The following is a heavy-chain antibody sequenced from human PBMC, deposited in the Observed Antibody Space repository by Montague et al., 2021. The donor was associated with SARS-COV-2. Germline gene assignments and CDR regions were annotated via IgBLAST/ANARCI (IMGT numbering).Heavy chain of an antibody. CDR3: ARHAALQWFGEFGAFDS. D-gene: IGHD3-10*01. CDR1: GDSIRSSNYY. J-gene: IGHJ4*02. CDR2: IYFSGTT. V-gene: IGHV4-39*01. Sequence: SETLSLTCDVSGDSIRSSNYYWGWIRQSPGKGLEWIGSIYFSGTTYYNPSLKSRVTISVETSKSQFSLKLTSVTAADTAVYYCARHAALQWFGEFGAFDSWSQGSLVTVSS.